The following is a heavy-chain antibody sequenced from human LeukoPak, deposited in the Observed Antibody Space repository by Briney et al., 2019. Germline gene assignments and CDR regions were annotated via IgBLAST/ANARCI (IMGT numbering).Heavy chain of an antibody. CDR1: GFTFSDHS. CDR2: IKRDGSEK. V-gene: IGHV3-7*01. CDR3: ARGGRTTWHGMDV. D-gene: IGHD4-17*01. Sequence: GGSLRLSCVASGFTFSDHSMMWVRQAPGKGLEWVANIKRDGSEKNYADSVKGRFTISRDNSKNTLYLQMNSLRAEDTAVYYCARGGRTTWHGMDVWGQGTTVTVSS. J-gene: IGHJ6*02.